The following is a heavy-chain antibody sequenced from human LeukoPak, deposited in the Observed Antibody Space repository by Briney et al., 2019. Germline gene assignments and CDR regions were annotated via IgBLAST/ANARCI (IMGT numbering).Heavy chain of an antibody. Sequence: GGSLRLSCAASGFTVSSNYMSWVRQAPGKGLEWVSVIYSGGSTYYADSVKGRFTVSRDNSKNTLYLQMNSLRLEDTAVYYCAKQYSGSERYFDYWGQGTLVTVSS. CDR2: IYSGGST. CDR3: AKQYSGSERYFDY. D-gene: IGHD3-10*01. CDR1: GFTVSSNY. V-gene: IGHV3-66*02. J-gene: IGHJ4*02.